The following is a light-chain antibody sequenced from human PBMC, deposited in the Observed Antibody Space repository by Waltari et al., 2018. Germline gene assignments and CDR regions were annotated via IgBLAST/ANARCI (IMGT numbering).Light chain of an antibody. J-gene: IGKJ1*01. CDR2: WAS. V-gene: IGKV4-1*01. Sequence: DIVMTQSPDSLAVSVGERATIHCKSSQRVSYSSNNKNPLAWYQQKPGQPPKLLIYWASTRDSGVPDRFSGSGSGTDFTLTISSLQAEDVAVYYCHQYYSTPWTFGQGTKVEIK. CDR1: QRVSYSSNNKNP. CDR3: HQYYSTPWT.